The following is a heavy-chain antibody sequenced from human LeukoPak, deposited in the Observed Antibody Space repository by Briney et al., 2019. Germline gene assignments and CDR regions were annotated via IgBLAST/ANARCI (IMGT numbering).Heavy chain of an antibody. J-gene: IGHJ4*02. Sequence: SQTLSLTCTVSGGSISSGGSYWSWIRQHPGKGLEWIGYIYYSGSTYYNPSLKSRVTISVDTSKNQFSLKLSSVTAADTAVYYCARDERKGGLFFDYWGQGTLVTVSS. CDR2: IYYSGST. V-gene: IGHV4-31*03. CDR1: GGSISSGGSY. CDR3: ARDERKGGLFFDY.